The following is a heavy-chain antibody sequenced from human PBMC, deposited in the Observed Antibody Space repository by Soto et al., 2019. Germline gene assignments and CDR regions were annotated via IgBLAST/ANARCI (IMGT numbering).Heavy chain of an antibody. D-gene: IGHD3-22*01. J-gene: IGHJ4*02. CDR1: GFGFSRYD. V-gene: IGHV3-23*01. Sequence: GGSLRLSCAASGFGFSRYDMSWVRQAPGKGLEWVSAISGSGGSSYYADSVKGRFTISRDNSKNTLYLQMNSLRAEDTAVYYCARDPSDSSGYWYWGQGTLVTVSS. CDR2: ISGSGGSS. CDR3: ARDPSDSSGYWY.